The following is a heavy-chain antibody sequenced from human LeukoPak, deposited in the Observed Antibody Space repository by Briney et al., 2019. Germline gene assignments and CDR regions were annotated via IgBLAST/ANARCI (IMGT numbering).Heavy chain of an antibody. Sequence: GGSLRLSCAASGFTFSSYAMHWVRQAPGKGLEWVAVISYDGSNKYYADSVKGRFTISRDNSKNTLYLQMNSLRAEDTAVYYCARDRGMTHDAFDIWGQGTMVTVSS. J-gene: IGHJ3*02. CDR3: ARDRGMTHDAFDI. CDR1: GFTFSSYA. V-gene: IGHV3-30-3*01. D-gene: IGHD5-24*01. CDR2: ISYDGSNK.